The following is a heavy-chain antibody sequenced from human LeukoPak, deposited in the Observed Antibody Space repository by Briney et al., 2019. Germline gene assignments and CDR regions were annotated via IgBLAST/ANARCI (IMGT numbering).Heavy chain of an antibody. Sequence: GGSLRLSCAASGFTFSIYAMHWVRQAPGKGLEYVSAISSNGGSTYYANSVKGRFTISRDNSKNTLYLQMGSLRAEDMAVYYCARDADNYGSGSNPFDYWGQGTLVTVSS. J-gene: IGHJ4*02. V-gene: IGHV3-64*01. CDR1: GFTFSIYA. CDR3: ARDADNYGSGSNPFDY. CDR2: ISSNGGST. D-gene: IGHD3-10*01.